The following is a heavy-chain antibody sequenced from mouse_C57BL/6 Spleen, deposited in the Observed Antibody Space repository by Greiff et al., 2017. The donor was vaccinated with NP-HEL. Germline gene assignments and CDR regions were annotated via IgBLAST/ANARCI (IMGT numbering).Heavy chain of an antibody. D-gene: IGHD3-3*01. J-gene: IGHJ2*01. CDR1: GFSLTSYG. Sequence: VQLKESGPGLVQPSQCLSITCTASGFSLTSYGVHWVRQSPGKGLEWLGVIWSGGSTDDNAAFIYRLSISKDNSKSHVFFKMNSLQADDTAIYYCARNGVLGYFDYWGQGTTLTVSS. CDR2: IWSGGST. V-gene: IGHV2-2*01. CDR3: ARNGVLGYFDY.